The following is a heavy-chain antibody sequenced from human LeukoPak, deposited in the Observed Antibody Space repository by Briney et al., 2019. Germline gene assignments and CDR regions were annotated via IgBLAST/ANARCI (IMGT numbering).Heavy chain of an antibody. J-gene: IGHJ2*01. CDR1: GGSISSSYYY. V-gene: IGHV4-39*01. CDR3: ARSPLLDFWSGYYNWYFDL. D-gene: IGHD3-3*01. Sequence: KPSETLSLTCTVSGGSISSSYYYWGWIRQPPGKGLEWIGSIYYSGSTYYNPSLKSRVTISVDTSKNQFSLKLRSVTAADTATYYCARSPLLDFWSGYYNWYFDLWGRGTLVTVSS. CDR2: IYYSGST.